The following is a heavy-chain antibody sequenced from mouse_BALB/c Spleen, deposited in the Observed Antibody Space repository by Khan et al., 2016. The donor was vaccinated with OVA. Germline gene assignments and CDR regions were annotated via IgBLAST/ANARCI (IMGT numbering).Heavy chain of an antibody. J-gene: IGHJ4*01. CDR1: GFSLTNYG. V-gene: IGHV2-6-1*01. Sequence: QVQLQDSGPGLVAPSQSLSITCPISGFSLTNYGLHWVRQSPGQGLEWLAFILNDGCTYYNSSLQYRLTISKDNSTHPVFLKMNTLQTDDHAIYFGSRQPYKHCNIMDYWGQGTTVTGSS. CDR2: ILNDGCT. CDR3: SRQPYKHCNIMDY. D-gene: IGHD2-10*01.